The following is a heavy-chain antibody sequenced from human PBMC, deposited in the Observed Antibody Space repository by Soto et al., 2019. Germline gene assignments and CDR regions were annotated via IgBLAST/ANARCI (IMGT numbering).Heavy chain of an antibody. CDR2: INHSGSA. J-gene: IGHJ4*02. CDR1: GGSFSDNI. CDR3: ARGLISGSHYSGGWYYFDS. V-gene: IGHV4-34*01. Sequence: SENLSLSCDVYGGSFSDNIWTGIRQTSGKGLQWIGQINHSGSANYNPSLKSRVTISVHTSSSQFSLELSSVTAADTAVYYCARGLISGSHYSGGWYYFDSWGQGTQVTVS. D-gene: IGHD1-26*01.